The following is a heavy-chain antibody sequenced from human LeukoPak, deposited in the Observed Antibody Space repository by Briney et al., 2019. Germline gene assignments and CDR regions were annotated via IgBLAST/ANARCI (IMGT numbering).Heavy chain of an antibody. J-gene: IGHJ4*02. V-gene: IGHV3-74*01. CDR2: INSDGSST. D-gene: IGHD3-10*01. CDR3: ARFRFMVRGISFDY. Sequence: GGSLRLSCAASGFTFSSYWMHWVRQAPGKGLVWVSRINSDGSSTSYADSVKGRFTISRDNAKNTLYLQMNSLRAEDTAVYYCARFRFMVRGISFDYWGQGTLVTVSS. CDR1: GFTFSSYW.